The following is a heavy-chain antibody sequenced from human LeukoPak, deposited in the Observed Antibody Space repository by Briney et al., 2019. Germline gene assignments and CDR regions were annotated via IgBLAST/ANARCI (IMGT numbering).Heavy chain of an antibody. CDR2: ITANGGGT. CDR1: GFTFSNYA. CDR3: AKLTSDTMVRGATTDY. D-gene: IGHD3-10*01. V-gene: IGHV3-23*01. J-gene: IGHJ4*02. Sequence: GGSLRLSCAASGFTFSNYAMSWVRQAPGKGLEWVSSITANGGGTYYADSVKGRFSISRDNSRNTLYLQVTSLRAEDTAVYYCAKLTSDTMVRGATTDYWGQGTLVTVSS.